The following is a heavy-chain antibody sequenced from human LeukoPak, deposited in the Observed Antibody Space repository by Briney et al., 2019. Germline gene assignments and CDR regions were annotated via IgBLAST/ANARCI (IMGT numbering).Heavy chain of an antibody. V-gene: IGHV3-23*01. CDR3: AKDGDGGSYYVLFDY. CDR1: GFTFSSYA. D-gene: IGHD1-26*01. J-gene: IGHJ4*02. CDR2: ISGSGGNT. Sequence: GRSLRLSCAASGFTFSSYAMSWVRQAPGKGLEWVSAISGSGGNTYYADSVKGRFTISRDNSKSTLFLQMNSLRDEDTAVYYCAKDGDGGSYYVLFDYWGQGALVTVSS.